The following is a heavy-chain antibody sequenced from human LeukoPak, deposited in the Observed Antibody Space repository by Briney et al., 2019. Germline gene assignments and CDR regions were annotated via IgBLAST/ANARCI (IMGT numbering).Heavy chain of an antibody. CDR3: ARASYYNFWSGPPDY. D-gene: IGHD3-3*01. CDR1: GGSINNYY. J-gene: IGHJ4*02. CDR2: IYTSGST. Sequence: SETLSLTCTVSGGSINNYYWTWIRQPAGKGLEWIGRIYTSGSTNYNPSLKSRVTISVDSSKNQFSLKLSSVTVADTAVYYCARASYYNFWSGPPDYWGQGTLVTVS. V-gene: IGHV4-4*07.